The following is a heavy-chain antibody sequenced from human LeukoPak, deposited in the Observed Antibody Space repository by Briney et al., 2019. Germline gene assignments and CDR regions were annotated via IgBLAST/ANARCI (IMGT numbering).Heavy chain of an antibody. Sequence: ASVKVSCKASGYTFTSYGISWVRQAPGQGLEWMGWISAYNGNTNYAQKLQGRVTMTTDTSTSTAYMELRSLRSDDTAVYYCARDRREERFGESKHYNPFDYWGQGTLVTVSS. CDR3: ARDRREERFGESKHYNPFDY. D-gene: IGHD3-10*01. J-gene: IGHJ4*02. V-gene: IGHV1-18*01. CDR2: ISAYNGNT. CDR1: GYTFTSYG.